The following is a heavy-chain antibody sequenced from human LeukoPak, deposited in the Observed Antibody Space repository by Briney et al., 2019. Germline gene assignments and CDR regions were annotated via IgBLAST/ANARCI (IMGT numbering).Heavy chain of an antibody. J-gene: IGHJ6*03. CDR1: GGSINSNY. CDR2: IYYSGST. D-gene: IGHD6-6*01. CDR3: ARTIEYSSSSGYYYYYMDV. V-gene: IGHV4-59*01. Sequence: SETLSLTCSVSGGSINSNYWSWIRQPPGKGLEWIGYIYYSGSTNYNPSLKSRVTISIDTPKEQFSLKLSSVTAADTAVYYCARTIEYSSSSGYYYYYMDVWGKGTTVTVSS.